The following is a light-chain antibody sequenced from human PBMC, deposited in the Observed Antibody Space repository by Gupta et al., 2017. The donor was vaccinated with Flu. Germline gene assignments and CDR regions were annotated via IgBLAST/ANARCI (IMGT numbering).Light chain of an antibody. Sequence: GESATLSCSASRSVSSHLAWYQQKPGQAPRLLIYDASNRATGIPARISGSGSGTDFTLTISSLEPEDFAVYYCQQSTSWPKTFGQGTKVEIK. J-gene: IGKJ1*01. CDR1: RSVSSH. V-gene: IGKV3-11*01. CDR2: DAS. CDR3: QQSTSWPKT.